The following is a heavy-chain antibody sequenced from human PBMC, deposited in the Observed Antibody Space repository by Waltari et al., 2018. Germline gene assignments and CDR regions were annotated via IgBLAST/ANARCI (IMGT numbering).Heavy chain of an antibody. Sequence: QVHLQESGPGLVQPSGTLSLTCDVSVVSLIGTNYWSWFRQPPGKGLEWIGEICHSGNTNYNSSLKSRVTISMDTSKNQFSLTLISVTAADTAVYYCVRNQWKVSLFDFWGQGAKVSVSS. V-gene: IGHV4-4*02. D-gene: IGHD1-1*01. CDR1: VVSLIGTNY. CDR3: VRNQWKVSLFDF. CDR2: ICHSGNT. J-gene: IGHJ4*02.